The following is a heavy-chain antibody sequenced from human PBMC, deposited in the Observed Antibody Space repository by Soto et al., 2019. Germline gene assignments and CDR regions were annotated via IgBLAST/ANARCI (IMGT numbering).Heavy chain of an antibody. CDR3: ARDASGWYELDY. CDR2: MNPNSGNT. D-gene: IGHD6-19*01. V-gene: IGHV1-8*01. CDR1: GYTFTTYD. Sequence: QVQLVQSGAEVKKPGASVKVSCKASGYTFTTYDINWVRQATGQGLEWMGWMNPNSGNTGYAQKFQGRVTMTRNTYISTAYMELSSLRSEDTAGYYCARDASGWYELDYWGQGILVTVSS. J-gene: IGHJ4*02.